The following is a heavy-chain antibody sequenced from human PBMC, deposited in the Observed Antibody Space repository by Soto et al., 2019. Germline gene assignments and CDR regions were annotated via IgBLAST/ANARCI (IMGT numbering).Heavy chain of an antibody. Sequence: QVQLVQSGAEVKKPGSSVKVSCKASGGSFSTYGINWVRLAPGQGLEWMGGIIPKFGTTNYAQKCQGRVTITADASTNTAYMELNYLRSEDTAVYFCARELDPYYGGNSLSLDHWGQGTLVTVSS. V-gene: IGHV1-69*13. D-gene: IGHD4-17*01. CDR2: IIPKFGTT. J-gene: IGHJ4*02. CDR1: GGSFSTYG. CDR3: ARELDPYYGGNSLSLDH.